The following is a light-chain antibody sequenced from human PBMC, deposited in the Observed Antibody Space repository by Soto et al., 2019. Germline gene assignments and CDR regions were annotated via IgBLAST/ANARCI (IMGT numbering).Light chain of an antibody. Sequence: QSVLTQPASVSGSPGQSITISCTGTSSDVGGFHYVSWYHQHPGRAPKLIIYEVSNRPSGISSRFSGSKSGNTASLTISGLQTEDQGDFYCTSFTRSGTHLVFGGGTKLTVL. J-gene: IGLJ3*02. CDR1: SSDVGGFHY. CDR3: TSFTRSGTHLV. CDR2: EVS. V-gene: IGLV2-14*01.